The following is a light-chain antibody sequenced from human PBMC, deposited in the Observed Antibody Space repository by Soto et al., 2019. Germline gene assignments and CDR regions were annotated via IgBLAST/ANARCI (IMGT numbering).Light chain of an antibody. CDR2: GAS. Sequence: DSVLTQSPGTLSLSAGERATLSCRASQSVSSNYLAWYQQKPGQAPRLLIYGASSIATGIPDRFSGSGSGTDFTLTITGLEPEESAVYYCQKSDRFPYTFGQGTKLEIK. CDR3: QKSDRFPYT. V-gene: IGKV3-20*01. J-gene: IGKJ2*01. CDR1: QSVSSNY.